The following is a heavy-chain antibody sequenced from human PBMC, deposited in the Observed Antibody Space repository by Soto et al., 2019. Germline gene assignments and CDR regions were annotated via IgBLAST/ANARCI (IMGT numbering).Heavy chain of an antibody. CDR3: ARQPNYYNSSGYYYGNAFDI. Sequence: GESLKISCKGSGYTFTSYWIGWVRQMPGKGLEWMGIIYPGDSDTRYSPSFQGQVTISADKSISTAYMKWSSLKASDTAMYYCARQPNYYNSSGYYYGNAFDIWGQGTMVTVSS. CDR1: GYTFTSYW. CDR2: IYPGDSDT. J-gene: IGHJ3*02. V-gene: IGHV5-51*01. D-gene: IGHD3-22*01.